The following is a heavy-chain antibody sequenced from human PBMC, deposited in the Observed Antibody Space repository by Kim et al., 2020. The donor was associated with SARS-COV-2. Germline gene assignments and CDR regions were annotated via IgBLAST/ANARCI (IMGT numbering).Heavy chain of an antibody. D-gene: IGHD3-22*01. CDR3: ASLYYYDSSGYPSYYFDY. J-gene: IGHJ4*02. CDR1: GGSISSYY. V-gene: IGHV4-59*13. Sequence: SETLSLTCTVSGGSISSYYWSLIRQPPGKGLEWIGYIYYSGSTNYNPSLKSRVTISVDTSKNQFSLKLSSVTAADTAVYYCASLYYYDSSGYPSYYFDYWGQGTLVTVSS. CDR2: IYYSGST.